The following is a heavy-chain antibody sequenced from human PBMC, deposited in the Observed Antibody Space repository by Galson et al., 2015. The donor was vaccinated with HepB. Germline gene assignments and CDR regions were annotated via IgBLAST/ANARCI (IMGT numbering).Heavy chain of an antibody. D-gene: IGHD1-26*01. V-gene: IGHV1-69*10. CDR1: GGTFSSYA. J-gene: IGHJ4*02. CDR2: IIPILGIA. Sequence: SVKVSCKASGGTFSSYAISWVRQAPGQGLEWMGGIIPILGIANYAQKFQGRVPITADKSTSTAYMELSSLRSEDTAVYYCARDRSSGSYSGGGAYDYWGQGTLVTVSS. CDR3: ARDRSSGSYSGGGAYDY.